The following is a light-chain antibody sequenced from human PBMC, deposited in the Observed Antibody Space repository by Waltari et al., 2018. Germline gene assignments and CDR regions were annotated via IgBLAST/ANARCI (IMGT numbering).Light chain of an antibody. CDR2: DDG. Sequence: SNVLTQPPSVSVAPGQTARITRGANTIAIKSWYWYQQRPGQAPVLVAFDDGGRPSGIPDRFSGSKSGNTATLIISRVETGDEADFYCQVWDKSSDPSFGGGTKVTVL. V-gene: IGLV3-21*02. CDR1: TIAIKS. J-gene: IGLJ3*02. CDR3: QVWDKSSDPS.